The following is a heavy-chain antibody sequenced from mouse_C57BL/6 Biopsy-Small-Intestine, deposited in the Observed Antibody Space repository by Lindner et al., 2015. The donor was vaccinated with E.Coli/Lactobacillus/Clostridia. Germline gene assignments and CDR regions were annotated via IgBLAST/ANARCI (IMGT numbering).Heavy chain of an antibody. CDR3: ARARVGGGFDY. Sequence: SVKVSCKASGFSFNIYYMHWVRQAPGQGLEWMGVINPSGVTTSYAQQFQGRVTMTRDTSTSTAYMELTSLTSEDTAVFFCARARVGGGFDYWGQGTLVTVSS. V-gene: IGHV1-59*01. CDR1: GFSFNIYY. CDR2: INPSGVTT. D-gene: IGHD1-1*02. J-gene: IGHJ4*01.